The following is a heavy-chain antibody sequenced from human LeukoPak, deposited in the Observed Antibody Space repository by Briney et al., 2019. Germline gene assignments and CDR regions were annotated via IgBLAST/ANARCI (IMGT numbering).Heavy chain of an antibody. CDR2: ISSDGSEE. CDR1: EFTFSNYG. D-gene: IGHD3-22*01. Sequence: GKSLRLSCAASEFTFSNYGMHWVRQAPGKGLESVAGISSDGSEEYYADSVEGRFTISRDNPKNTLYLEMNSLRAEDMAVYYCAKGDSGFYFCFDYWGQGTLVTVSS. J-gene: IGHJ4*02. V-gene: IGHV3-30*18. CDR3: AKGDSGFYFCFDY.